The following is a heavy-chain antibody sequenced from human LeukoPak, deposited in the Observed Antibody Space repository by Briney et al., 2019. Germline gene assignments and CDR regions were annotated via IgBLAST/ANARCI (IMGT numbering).Heavy chain of an antibody. CDR3: ARQDSSGYPDY. D-gene: IGHD3-22*01. V-gene: IGHV5-51*01. CDR2: IYPGDSDT. CDR1: GYSFTSYW. Sequence: GESLQISCQGSGYSFTSYWIGWVRPMPGKGLEWMGIIYPGDSDTRYSPSFQGQVTISADKSITTAYLQWSSLKASDTAMYYCARQDSSGYPDYWGQGTLVTVSS. J-gene: IGHJ4*02.